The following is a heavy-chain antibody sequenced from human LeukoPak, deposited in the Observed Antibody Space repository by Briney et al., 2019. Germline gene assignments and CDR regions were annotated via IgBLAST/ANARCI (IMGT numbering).Heavy chain of an antibody. CDR3: ARPRSGYNYGAFDI. CDR2: IYYSGST. Sequence: SETLSLTCTVSGGSISSYYWSWIRQPPGKGLEWIGYIYYSGSTNYNPSLKSRVIMSADTSKNQLSLKLTSVTAADTAVYYCARPRSGYNYGAFDIWGQGTMVSVSS. V-gene: IGHV4-59*12. D-gene: IGHD5-24*01. CDR1: GGSISSYY. J-gene: IGHJ3*02.